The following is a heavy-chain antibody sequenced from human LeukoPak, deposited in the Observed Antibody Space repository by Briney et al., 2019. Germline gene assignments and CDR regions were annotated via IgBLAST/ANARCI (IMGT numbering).Heavy chain of an antibody. CDR2: ISGSGGST. J-gene: IGHJ6*04. CDR3: AKERCSSTSCYAHYYYYGMDV. CDR1: GFTVSSNY. V-gene: IGHV3-23*01. Sequence: GGSLRLSCAASGFTVSSNYMSWVRQAPGKGLEWVSAISGSGGSTYYADSVKGRFTISRDNSKNTLYLQMNSLRAEDTAVYYCAKERCSSTSCYAHYYYYGMDVWGKGTTVTVSS. D-gene: IGHD2-2*01.